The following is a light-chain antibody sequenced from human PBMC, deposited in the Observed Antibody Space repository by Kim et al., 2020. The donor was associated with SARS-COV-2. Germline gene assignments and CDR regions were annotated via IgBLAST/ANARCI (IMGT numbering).Light chain of an antibody. CDR3: AAWDDSLSAWV. V-gene: IGLV1-47*01. J-gene: IGLJ3*02. CDR2: WNN. Sequence: GQRVTISCSGSSANIGSNYVSWYPQLPGTAPKLLIYWNNRRPSGVPDRFSGSKSGTSASLAISGLRSEDEADYYCAAWDDSLSAWVFGGGTQLTVL. CDR1: SANIGSNY.